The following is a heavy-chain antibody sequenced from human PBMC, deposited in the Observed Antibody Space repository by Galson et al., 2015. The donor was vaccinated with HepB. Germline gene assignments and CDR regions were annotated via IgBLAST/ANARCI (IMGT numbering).Heavy chain of an antibody. CDR1: GFTFSSYA. J-gene: IGHJ6*02. Sequence: SLRLSCAASGFTFSSYAMSWVRQAPGKGLEWVSAISGSGGSTYYADSVRGRFTISRDNSKNTLYLQMNSLRAEDTAVYYCAKELVITMIVVVGGMDVWGQGTTVTVSS. CDR3: AKELVITMIVVVGGMDV. V-gene: IGHV3-23*01. D-gene: IGHD3-22*01. CDR2: ISGSGGST.